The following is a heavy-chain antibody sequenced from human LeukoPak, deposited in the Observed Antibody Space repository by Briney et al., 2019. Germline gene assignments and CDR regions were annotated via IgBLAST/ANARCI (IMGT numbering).Heavy chain of an antibody. D-gene: IGHD5-18*01. Sequence: GASVKVSCKASGYTFTGYYMHWVRQAPGQGLEWMGWINPNSGGTNYAQKFQGRVTMTRDMSTSTVYMELSSLRSEDTAVYYCAREGVKGAMVLWGQGTLVTVSS. CDR1: GYTFTGYY. J-gene: IGHJ4*02. CDR2: INPNSGGT. CDR3: AREGVKGAMVL. V-gene: IGHV1-2*02.